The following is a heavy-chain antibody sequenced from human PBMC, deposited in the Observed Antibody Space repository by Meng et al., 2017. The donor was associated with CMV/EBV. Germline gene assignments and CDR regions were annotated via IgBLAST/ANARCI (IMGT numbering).Heavy chain of an antibody. J-gene: IGHJ4*02. CDR3: ARDRAIAARHFDY. D-gene: IGHD6-6*01. Sequence: GESLKISCAASGFTFSSYAMHWVRQAPGKGLEWVAVISYDGSNKYYEDSVKGRFTISRDNSKNTLYLQMNSLRAEDTAVYYCARDRAIAARHFDYWGQGTLVTVSS. CDR2: ISYDGSNK. V-gene: IGHV3-30*04. CDR1: GFTFSSYA.